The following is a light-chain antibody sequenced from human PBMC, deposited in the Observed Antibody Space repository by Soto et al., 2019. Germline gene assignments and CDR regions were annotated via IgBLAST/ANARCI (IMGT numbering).Light chain of an antibody. J-gene: IGKJ2*01. Sequence: EIVMTQSPATLSVSPGERATLSCRASQSVSGTLARYQQKPGQDPRLLIYGASTRADGIPARFSGSGYGTDFTLPISSLQSEDFAGYYCGQYNNWPTFGQETKLEIK. CDR1: QSVSGT. CDR3: GQYNNWPT. V-gene: IGKV3D-15*01. CDR2: GAS.